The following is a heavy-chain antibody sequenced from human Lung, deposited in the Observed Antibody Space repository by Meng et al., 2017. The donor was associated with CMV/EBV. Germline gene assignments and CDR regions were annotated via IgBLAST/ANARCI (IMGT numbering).Heavy chain of an antibody. D-gene: IGHD1-26*01. CDR3: TKDLGATSGGMDV. J-gene: IGHJ6*02. CDR1: GFSFSTYA. CDR2: INGTGGIT. Sequence: GEXXTISCVASGFSFSTYAMSWVRQAPGKGLEWVSVINGTGGITYYADSAKVRFIISRDNSRNTLFLQMNNLRVEDTAVYYCTKDLGATSGGMDVWGQGTXVTVSS. V-gene: IGHV3-23*01.